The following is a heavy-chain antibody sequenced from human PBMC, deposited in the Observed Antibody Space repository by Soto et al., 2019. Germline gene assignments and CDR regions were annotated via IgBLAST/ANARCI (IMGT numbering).Heavy chain of an antibody. Sequence: QITLKESGPTLVKPTQTLTLTCTFSGFSLTTSGVGVGWISQPPGKALEWLAVIYWNDDKRYSPSLKSRLTIPKDTSKNQVVLTMTNMDPVDRATYYCAHTASDGYEFADFDYWGQGTLVTVSS. CDR3: AHTASDGYEFADFDY. CDR2: IYWNDDK. V-gene: IGHV2-5*01. J-gene: IGHJ4*02. D-gene: IGHD5-12*01. CDR1: GFSLTTSGVG.